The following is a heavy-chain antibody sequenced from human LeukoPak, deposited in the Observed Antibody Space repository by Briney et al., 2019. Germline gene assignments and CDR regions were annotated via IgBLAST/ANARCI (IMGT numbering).Heavy chain of an antibody. CDR1: GFTFSSYS. Sequence: GGSLRLSCAASGFTFSSYSMNWVRQAPGKGLEWVSSISSSSSYIYYADPVKGRFTISRDNAKNSLYLQMDSLRPEDTALYYCAKGYSSSTSCYFDYWGQGTLVTVSS. CDR3: AKGYSSSTSCYFDY. V-gene: IGHV3-21*04. CDR2: ISSSSSYI. J-gene: IGHJ4*02. D-gene: IGHD2-2*01.